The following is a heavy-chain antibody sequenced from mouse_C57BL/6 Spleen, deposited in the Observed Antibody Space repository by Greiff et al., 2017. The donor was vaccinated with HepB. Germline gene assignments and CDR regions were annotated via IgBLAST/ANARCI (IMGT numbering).Heavy chain of an antibody. CDR1: GFTFSSYG. Sequence: EVQLVESGGDLVKPGGSLKLSCAASGFTFSSYGMSWVRQTPDKRLEWVATISSGGSYTYYPDSVKGRFTISRDNAKNTLYLQMSSLKSEDTAMYYCARGDYGPFDYWGQGTTLTVSS. V-gene: IGHV5-6*01. D-gene: IGHD1-1*02. CDR3: ARGDYGPFDY. CDR2: ISSGGSYT. J-gene: IGHJ2*01.